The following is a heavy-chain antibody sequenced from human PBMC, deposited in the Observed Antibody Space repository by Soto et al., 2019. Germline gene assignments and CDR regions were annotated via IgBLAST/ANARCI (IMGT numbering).Heavy chain of an antibody. J-gene: IGHJ5*02. CDR3: AKCSVGTVRTSGWCNWFDT. CDR2: IRVGGGDT. CDR1: GFTFSSSA. Sequence: EVRLLESGGGLAQPGGSRRLSCEASGFTFSSSAMNWVRQAPGKGLEWVSSIRVGGGDTFYADSVRGRFTVSRDISRNTLYLQMNSLRAEDTAIYYCAKCSVGTVRTSGWCNWFDTWGQGTLVTVSS. V-gene: IGHV3-23*01. D-gene: IGHD6-19*01.